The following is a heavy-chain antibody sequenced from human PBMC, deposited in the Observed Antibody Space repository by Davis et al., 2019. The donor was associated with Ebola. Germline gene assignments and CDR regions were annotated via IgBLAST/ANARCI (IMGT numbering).Heavy chain of an antibody. Sequence: GGSLRLSCAASGFTFNTYSMTWVRQAPGKGLEWVSTLSGTAGGTYYADSVKGRFTISRDNSKNTLYLQMNSLRAEDTAVYYCARVRGTGDPDYWGQGTLVTVSS. CDR1: GFTFNTYS. CDR3: ARVRGTGDPDY. D-gene: IGHD7-27*01. CDR2: LSGTAGGT. V-gene: IGHV3-23*01. J-gene: IGHJ4*02.